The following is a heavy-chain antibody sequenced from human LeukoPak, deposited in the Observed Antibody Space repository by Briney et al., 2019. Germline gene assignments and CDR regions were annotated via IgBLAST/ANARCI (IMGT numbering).Heavy chain of an antibody. Sequence: GGSLRLSCAASGFIFSSYWMSWARQAPGKGLEWVANIKEDGSEKYYVDSVKGRFTISRDNAKKSLYLQMNSLRAEDTAVYYCARVPAYYDYVWGSFRPYYFDYWGQGTLVTVSS. CDR3: ARVPAYYDYVWGSFRPYYFDY. CDR1: GFIFSSYW. J-gene: IGHJ4*02. V-gene: IGHV3-7*01. D-gene: IGHD3-16*01. CDR2: IKEDGSEK.